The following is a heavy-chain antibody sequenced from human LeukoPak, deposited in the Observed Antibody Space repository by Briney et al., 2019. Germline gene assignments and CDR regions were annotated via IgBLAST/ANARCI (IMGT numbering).Heavy chain of an antibody. D-gene: IGHD5-12*01. CDR3: ARSPVATLYYYYYMDV. CDR1: GYTFTSYG. J-gene: IGHJ6*03. Sequence: GASVKVSCKASGYTFTSYGISWVRQAPGQGLEWMGWISAYNGNTNYAQKLQGRVTMTTDTSTSTAYMELRSLRSDDTAVYYCARSPVATLYYYYYMDVWGKGTTVTISS. CDR2: ISAYNGNT. V-gene: IGHV1-18*01.